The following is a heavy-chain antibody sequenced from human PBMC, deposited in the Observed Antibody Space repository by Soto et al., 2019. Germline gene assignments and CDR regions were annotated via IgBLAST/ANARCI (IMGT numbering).Heavy chain of an antibody. D-gene: IGHD3-22*01. Sequence: SGPTLVNPTQTLTLTCPFSGFSLSTSGVGVGWIRQPPGKALEWLALIYWDDDKRYSPSLKSRLTITKDTSKNQVVLTMTNMDPVDTATYYCAHSLIGYYYDSSGSNWFDPWGQGTLVTVS. CDR3: AHSLIGYYYDSSGSNWFDP. V-gene: IGHV2-5*02. J-gene: IGHJ5*02. CDR2: IYWDDDK. CDR1: GFSLSTSGVG.